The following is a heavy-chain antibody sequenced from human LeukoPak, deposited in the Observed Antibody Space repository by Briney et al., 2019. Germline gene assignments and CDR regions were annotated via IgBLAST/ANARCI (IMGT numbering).Heavy chain of an antibody. CDR3: ARGKIAAAAPGYFDY. J-gene: IGHJ4*02. CDR2: INHSGST. Sequence: PSGTLCLTCAVYGGSFSGYYWSWIRQPPGKGLEWIWEINHSGSTNYNPSLKSRVTLSVDTSKNQFSLKQSSVTAADTAVYYCARGKIAAAAPGYFDYWGQGTLGTVSP. V-gene: IGHV4-34*01. D-gene: IGHD6-13*01. CDR1: GGSFSGYY.